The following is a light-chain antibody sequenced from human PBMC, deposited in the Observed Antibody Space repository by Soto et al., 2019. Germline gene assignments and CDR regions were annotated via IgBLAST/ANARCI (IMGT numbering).Light chain of an antibody. CDR1: QSVSSSY. Sequence: EIVLTQSPATLSLSPGERATLSCRASQSVSSSYLAWYQQKPGQAPRLLIYGASSRATGIPDRFSGSGSATDFTLTISRLEPEDFAVYYCQQYGSSRWTFGQGTKVDIK. V-gene: IGKV3-20*01. J-gene: IGKJ1*01. CDR2: GAS. CDR3: QQYGSSRWT.